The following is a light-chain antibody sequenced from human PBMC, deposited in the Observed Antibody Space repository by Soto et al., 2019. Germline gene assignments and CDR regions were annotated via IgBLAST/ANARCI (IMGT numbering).Light chain of an antibody. Sequence: QSVLTQPRSVSGSPGQSVTISCTGTSSDVGGYNYVSWYQQHPGKAPKLMIYDVSKRPSGVPDRFSGSKSGNTASLTISGLQAEDEADYYCCSYAGSCNWVFGGGTKVTVL. CDR3: CSYAGSCNWV. CDR2: DVS. CDR1: SSDVGGYNY. V-gene: IGLV2-11*01. J-gene: IGLJ3*02.